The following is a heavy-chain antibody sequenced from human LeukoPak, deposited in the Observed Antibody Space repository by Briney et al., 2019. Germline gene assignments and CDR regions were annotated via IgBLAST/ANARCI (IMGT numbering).Heavy chain of an antibody. CDR3: AKSPHENIVVVTAMAFDY. D-gene: IGHD2-21*02. J-gene: IGHJ4*02. V-gene: IGHV3-23*01. Sequence: PGGSLRLSCAASGFTFSSYAMSWVRQAPGKGLEWVSAISGSGGSTYYADSVKGRFTISRDNSKNTLYLQMNSLRAEDTAVYYCAKSPHENIVVVTAMAFDYWGKGTLVTVSS. CDR1: GFTFSSYA. CDR2: ISGSGGST.